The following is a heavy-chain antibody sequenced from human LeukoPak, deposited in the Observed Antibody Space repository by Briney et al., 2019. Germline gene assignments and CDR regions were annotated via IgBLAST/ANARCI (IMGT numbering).Heavy chain of an antibody. CDR2: INWDGSDT. V-gene: IGHV3-11*06. CDR1: DFSFRDYY. Sequence: KPGGSLRLSCIDSDFSFRDYYMSWIRQAPGKGLEWVSYINWDGSDTSHEDSVKGRFTISRDNAQRSLYLRMDSLRAEDTAVYFCARMSSTGYVESRGQGTLVTVSS. D-gene: IGHD5-12*01. CDR3: ARMSSTGYVES. J-gene: IGHJ4*02.